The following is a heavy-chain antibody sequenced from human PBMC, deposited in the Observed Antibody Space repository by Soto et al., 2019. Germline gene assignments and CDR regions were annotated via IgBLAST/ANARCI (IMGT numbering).Heavy chain of an antibody. V-gene: IGHV3-23*01. D-gene: IGHD3-22*01. CDR1: GFTFSSYA. Sequence: GGSLRLSCAASGFTFSSYAMSWVRQAPGKGLEWVSAISGSGGSTYYADSVKGRFTISRDNSKNTLYLQMNSLRAEGTAVYYCENALGLYDSSGYSYDAFDIGGQGTMVTVSS. J-gene: IGHJ3*02. CDR3: ENALGLYDSSGYSYDAFDI. CDR2: ISGSGGST.